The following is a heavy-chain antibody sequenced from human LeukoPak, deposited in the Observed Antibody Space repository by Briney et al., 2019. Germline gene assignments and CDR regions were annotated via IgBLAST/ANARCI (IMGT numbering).Heavy chain of an antibody. CDR3: VRLVRGTTFDP. D-gene: IGHD3-10*01. J-gene: IGHJ5*02. Sequence: GGSLRLSCAASGFMFTTYYMTWIRQAPGKGLEWLSSISGSGTTIDYADSVKGRFTISRDNAKTSLFLQMNNLTAEDSAVYYCVRLVRGTTFDPWGQGALVAVSS. CDR1: GFMFTTYY. CDR2: ISGSGTTI. V-gene: IGHV3-11*01.